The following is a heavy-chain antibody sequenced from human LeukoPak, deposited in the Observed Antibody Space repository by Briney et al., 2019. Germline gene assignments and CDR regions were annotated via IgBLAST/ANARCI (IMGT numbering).Heavy chain of an antibody. CDR1: GFTVSSNY. CDR2: IYSGGST. D-gene: IGHD3-10*01. Sequence: GGSLRPSCAASGFTVSSNYMSWVRQAPGKGLGWVSVIYSGGSTYYADSVRGRFTISRDNSKNTLYLQMNSLRAEDTAVYYCARVTGSYDFDYWGQGTLVTVSS. CDR3: ARVTGSYDFDY. J-gene: IGHJ4*02. V-gene: IGHV3-66*01.